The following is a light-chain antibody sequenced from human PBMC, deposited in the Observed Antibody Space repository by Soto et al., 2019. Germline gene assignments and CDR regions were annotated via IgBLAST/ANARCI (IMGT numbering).Light chain of an antibody. CDR2: WAS. Sequence: DIVMTQSPASLAVSLGERATINCKSSQSVFYSSNNKNYLAWYQQKPGQPPKLLIYWASTRESGVPDRFSGSGSGTDFTLTISSLQAEDVAVYYCQQFYSIPPTFGQGTKVDIK. CDR1: QSVFYSSNNKNY. CDR3: QQFYSIPPT. J-gene: IGKJ1*01. V-gene: IGKV4-1*01.